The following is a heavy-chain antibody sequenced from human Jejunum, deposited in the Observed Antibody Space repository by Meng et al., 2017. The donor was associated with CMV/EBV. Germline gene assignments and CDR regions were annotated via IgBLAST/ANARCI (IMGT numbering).Heavy chain of an antibody. D-gene: IGHD2-15*01. CDR2: IYRGGNI. V-gene: IGHV3-66*01. J-gene: IGHJ4*02. CDR1: GFNVSSHY. CDR3: VREGGGFDY. Sequence: EVHLVESGGGLVQPGGSLRLSCAASGFNVSSHYMNWVRQVPGKGLEWVSVIYRGGNIYYADSVKGRFTISRDKSKNTLFLQMNSLRAEDTAVYYCVREGGGFDYWGQGTLVTVSS.